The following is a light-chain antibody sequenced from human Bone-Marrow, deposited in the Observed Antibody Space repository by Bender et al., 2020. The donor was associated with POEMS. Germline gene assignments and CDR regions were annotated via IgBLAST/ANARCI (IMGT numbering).Light chain of an antibody. Sequence: QTVVTQEPSLTVSPGGTVTLTCGSSTGPVTRGHYPYWIQQKPGQAPRTLIYDTTNKHSWTPARFSGSLLGGKGALTLSGAQPEDEADYYCLLFYGGPRVFGGGTKLTVL. CDR3: LLFYGGPRV. J-gene: IGLJ3*02. CDR2: DTT. V-gene: IGLV7-46*01. CDR1: TGPVTRGHY.